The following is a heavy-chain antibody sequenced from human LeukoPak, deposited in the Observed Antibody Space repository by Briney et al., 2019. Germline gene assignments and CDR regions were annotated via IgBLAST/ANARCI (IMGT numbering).Heavy chain of an antibody. D-gene: IGHD3-16*01. V-gene: IGHV1-2*02. J-gene: IGHJ6*02. Sequence: ASVKVSCKASGYTFTGYYMHWVRQAPGQGLEWMGWINPNSGGTNYAQKFQGRVTMTRDTSISTAYMELSRLRSDDTAVYYCARESVQGSYYGMDVWGQGTTVTVSS. CDR3: ARESVQGSYYGMDV. CDR1: GYTFTGYY. CDR2: INPNSGGT.